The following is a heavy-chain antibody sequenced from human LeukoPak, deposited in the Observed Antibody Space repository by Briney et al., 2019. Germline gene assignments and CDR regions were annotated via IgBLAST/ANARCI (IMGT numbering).Heavy chain of an antibody. D-gene: IGHD4-17*01. CDR1: GYTFTSYG. CDR2: ISAYNGNT. CDR3: ARRDDYGSAFDI. Sequence: ASVKVSCKASGYTFTSYGISSVRQAPGQGLEWMGWISAYNGNTNYAQKLQGRVTMTTDTSTSTAYMELRSLRSDDTAVYYCARRDDYGSAFDIWGQGTMVTVSS. V-gene: IGHV1-18*01. J-gene: IGHJ3*02.